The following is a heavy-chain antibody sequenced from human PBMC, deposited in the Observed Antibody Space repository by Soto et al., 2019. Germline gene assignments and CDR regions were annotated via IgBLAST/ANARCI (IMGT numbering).Heavy chain of an antibody. Sequence: QVQLVESGGGVVQPGRSLRLSCAASGFTFSSYAMHWVRQAPGKGLEWVAVISYDGSNKYYADSVKGRFTISRDNSKNTLYLQMNSQRAEDTAGYYCAREAPDYNLTPGMDVW. V-gene: IGHV3-30-3*01. D-gene: IGHD4-4*01. CDR1: GFTFSSYA. CDR2: ISYDGSNK. J-gene: IGHJ6*01. CDR3: AREAPDYNLTPGMDV.